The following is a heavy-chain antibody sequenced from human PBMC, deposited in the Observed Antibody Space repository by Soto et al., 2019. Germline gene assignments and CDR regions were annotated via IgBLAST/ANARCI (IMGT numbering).Heavy chain of an antibody. CDR2: ISYDGSNK. CDR3: AKDRYDSSGYYNYYFDY. J-gene: IGHJ4*02. Sequence: PGGSLRLSCAASGFTFSSYGMHWVRQAPGKGLEWVAVISYDGSNKYYADSVKGRFTISRDNSKNTLYLQMNSLRAEDTAVYYCAKDRYDSSGYYNYYFDYWGQGTLVTVSS. V-gene: IGHV3-30*18. CDR1: GFTFSSYG. D-gene: IGHD3-22*01.